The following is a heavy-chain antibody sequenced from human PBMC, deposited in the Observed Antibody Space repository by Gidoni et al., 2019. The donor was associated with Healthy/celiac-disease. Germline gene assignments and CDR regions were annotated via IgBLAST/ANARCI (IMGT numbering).Heavy chain of an antibody. J-gene: IGHJ3*02. V-gene: IGHV3-23*01. Sequence: EGQLLESGGGLVPPGRSLNRTCAAAGVTFSSYAMSWVRQAPGMGLVWGSAMSGCGGSTYFADSVKGRFPISRDNSKNPLVLQMNSLRAEDTAVYYCAKGGYASSGLWEDAFDIWCQGTMVTVSS. CDR3: AKGGYASSGLWEDAFDI. D-gene: IGHD3-22*01. CDR1: GVTFSSYA. CDR2: MSGCGGST.